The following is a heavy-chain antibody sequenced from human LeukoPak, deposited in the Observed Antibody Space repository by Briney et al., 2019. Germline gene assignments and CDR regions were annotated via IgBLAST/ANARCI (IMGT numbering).Heavy chain of an antibody. CDR1: GGSISSYY. Sequence: PSETLSLTCTVSGGSISSYYWSWIRQPPGKGLEWIGYIYYSGSTNYNPSLKSRVTISVDTSKNQFSLKLSSVTAADTAVYYCARGLKAVGATRNYYYYGMDVWGQGTTVTVSS. D-gene: IGHD1-26*01. CDR3: ARGLKAVGATRNYYYYGMDV. J-gene: IGHJ6*02. V-gene: IGHV4-59*01. CDR2: IYYSGST.